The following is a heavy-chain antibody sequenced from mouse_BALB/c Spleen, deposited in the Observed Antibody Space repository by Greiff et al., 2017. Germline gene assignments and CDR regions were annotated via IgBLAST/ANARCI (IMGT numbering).Heavy chain of an antibody. CDR1: GYTFTSYW. V-gene: IGHV1S81*02. Sequence: QVQLQQPGAELVKPGASVKLSCKASGYTFTSYWMHWVKQRPGQGLEWIGEINPSNGRTNYNEKFKSKATLTVDKSSSTAYTQLSSLTSEDSAVYYCARNYRFDYWGQGTTLTVSS. CDR2: INPSNGRT. J-gene: IGHJ2*01. D-gene: IGHD2-14*01. CDR3: ARNYRFDY.